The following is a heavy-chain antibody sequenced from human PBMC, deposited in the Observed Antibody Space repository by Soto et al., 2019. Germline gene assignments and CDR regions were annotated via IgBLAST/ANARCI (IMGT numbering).Heavy chain of an antibody. CDR3: AYCSGGSCFLQGLDY. V-gene: IGHV1-8*01. D-gene: IGHD2-15*01. J-gene: IGHJ4*02. CDR1: GYTFTSYA. CDR2: MNPNSGNT. Sequence: QVQLVQSGAEVKKPGASVKVSCKASGYTFTSYAINWVRQATGQGLEWMGWMNPNSGNTGYAQKFKGRVTMTRNTSISTAYMELSSMRSEDTAVYYCAYCSGGSCFLQGLDYWGQGTLVTVSS.